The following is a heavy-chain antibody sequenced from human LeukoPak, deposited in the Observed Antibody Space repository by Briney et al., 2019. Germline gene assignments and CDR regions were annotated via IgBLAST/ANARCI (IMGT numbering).Heavy chain of an antibody. D-gene: IGHD4-23*01. CDR3: ARSPGLDEYGGNAVGSGLDY. V-gene: IGHV4-39*07. CDR1: GGSISSSSYY. Sequence: PSETLSLTCTVSGGSISSSSYYWGWIRQPPGKGLEWIGSIYYSGSTYYNPSLKSRVTISMDTSKNQFSLELTSVTAADTAVYYCARSPGLDEYGGNAVGSGLDYWGQGTLVSVSS. J-gene: IGHJ4*02. CDR2: IYYSGST.